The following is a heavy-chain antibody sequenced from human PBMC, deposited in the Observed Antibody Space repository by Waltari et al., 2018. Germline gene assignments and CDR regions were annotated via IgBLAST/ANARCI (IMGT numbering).Heavy chain of an antibody. J-gene: IGHJ4*02. CDR2: INRDESST. CDR3: VRYSSGSFD. Sequence: EVQLVESGGGLVQPGGSLRLSCAASGLTSRGSWRHWVRQAPGKGPVWISHINRDESSTNYADAVSGRFTISRDNAKNTLYLQMDSLRVEDTAVYYCVRYSSGSFDWGQGTLVTVSS. V-gene: IGHV3-74*01. D-gene: IGHD6-19*01. CDR1: GLTSRGSW.